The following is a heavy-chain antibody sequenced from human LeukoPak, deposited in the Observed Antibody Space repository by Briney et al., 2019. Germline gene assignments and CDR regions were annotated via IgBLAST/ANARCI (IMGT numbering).Heavy chain of an antibody. V-gene: IGHV4-39*01. CDR1: GGSISSYY. Sequence: SETLSLTCTVSGGSISSYYWGWIRQPPGKGLEWIGSIYYSGSTYSNPSLKSRVTISVDTSKNQISLKMYSVAAADTAVYHCARQGSLSYCSGGSCWFDACGRGTLVTVSS. CDR3: ARQGSLSYCSGGSCWFDA. D-gene: IGHD2-15*01. J-gene: IGHJ5*02. CDR2: IYYSGST.